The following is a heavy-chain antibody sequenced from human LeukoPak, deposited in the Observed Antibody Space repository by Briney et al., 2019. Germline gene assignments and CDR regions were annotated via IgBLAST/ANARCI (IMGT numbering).Heavy chain of an antibody. CDR3: ARDIRGPTGFDSSGRDTLDY. J-gene: IGHJ4*02. V-gene: IGHV3-53*05. CDR1: GLTVSSNS. CDR2: IYSGGST. Sequence: GGSLRLSCAASGLTVSSNSMSWVRQAPGKGLEWVSFIYSGGSTYYADSVKGRFTISRGNSNNMLYLQMNSLRPEDTAVYFCARDIRGPTGFDSSGRDTLDYWGQGTLVTVSS. D-gene: IGHD3-22*01.